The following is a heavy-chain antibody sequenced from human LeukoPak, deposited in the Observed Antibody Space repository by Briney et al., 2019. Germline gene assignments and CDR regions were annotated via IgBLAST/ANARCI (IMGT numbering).Heavy chain of an antibody. J-gene: IGHJ3*02. CDR2: ISSSSSTI. CDR3: AREDYGDEPVAFDI. D-gene: IGHD4-17*01. CDR1: GFTFSSYS. Sequence: GGSLRLSCAASGFTFSSYSMNWVRQAPGKGLEWVSYISSSSSTIYYADSVKGRFTISRDNAKNSLYLQMNSLRAEDTAVYYCAREDYGDEPVAFDIWGQGTMVTVSS. V-gene: IGHV3-48*01.